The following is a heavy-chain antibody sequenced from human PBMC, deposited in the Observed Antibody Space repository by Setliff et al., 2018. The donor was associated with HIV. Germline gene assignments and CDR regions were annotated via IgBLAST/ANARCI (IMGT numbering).Heavy chain of an antibody. D-gene: IGHD4-17*01. CDR2: INHSGST. CDR1: GGSFSGYY. J-gene: IGHJ4*02. CDR3: ARYDYGDFDY. V-gene: IGHV4-34*01. Sequence: SETMSLTCAVFGGSFSGYYWSWIRQPPGKGLEWIGEINHSGSTDYNPSLKSRVAISVDTSKNQFSLNLSSVTAADTAVYYCARYDYGDFDYWGQGTPVTVSS.